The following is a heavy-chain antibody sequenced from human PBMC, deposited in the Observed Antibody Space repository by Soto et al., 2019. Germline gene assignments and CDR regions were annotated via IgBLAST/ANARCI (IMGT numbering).Heavy chain of an antibody. Sequence: QVQLQESGPGLVKPSETLSLTCSVPDGSISTYHWSWIRQPAGKGLEWIGRIHTTESSNYNPSFKSRVTMSVDTAKKQLSLKLRSVTAADTAVYYCAREPHYGMDVLGQGTTVTVSS. J-gene: IGHJ6*02. CDR1: DGSISTYH. CDR3: AREPHYGMDV. CDR2: IHTTESS. V-gene: IGHV4-4*07.